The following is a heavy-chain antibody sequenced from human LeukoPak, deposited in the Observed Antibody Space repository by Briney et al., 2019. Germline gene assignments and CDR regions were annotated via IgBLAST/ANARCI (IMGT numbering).Heavy chain of an antibody. Sequence: ASVKVSCTASGYTFTGYYMHWVRQAPGQGLEWMGRINPNSGGTNYAQKFQGRVTMTRDTSISTAYMELSRLRSDDTAVYYCARSWGAVDTAVVGSAYYYYGMDVWGQGTTVTVSS. CDR2: INPNSGGT. V-gene: IGHV1-2*06. D-gene: IGHD5-18*01. CDR1: GYTFTGYY. J-gene: IGHJ6*02. CDR3: ARSWGAVDTAVVGSAYYYYGMDV.